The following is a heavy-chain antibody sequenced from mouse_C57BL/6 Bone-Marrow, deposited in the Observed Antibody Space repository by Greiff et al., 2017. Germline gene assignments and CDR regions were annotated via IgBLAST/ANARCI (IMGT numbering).Heavy chain of an antibody. V-gene: IGHV1-64*01. Sequence: VQLQQPGAVLAKPGASVKLSCKASGYTFTSYWMHWVKQRPGQGLEWIGVIHPNSGSTNYNQKFKSKATLTVDKSSSTAYMQLSSLTSEDSAVYNGERAINAGVATSFDYWGQGTTLTVSS. CDR1: GYTFTSYW. J-gene: IGHJ2*01. CDR2: IHPNSGST. CDR3: ERAINAGVATSFDY. D-gene: IGHD1-1*01.